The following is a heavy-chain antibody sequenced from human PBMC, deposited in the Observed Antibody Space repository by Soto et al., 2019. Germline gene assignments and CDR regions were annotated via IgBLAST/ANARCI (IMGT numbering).Heavy chain of an antibody. J-gene: IGHJ4*02. D-gene: IGHD7-27*01. V-gene: IGHV4-31*03. CDR1: GGFISSGGYY. CDR3: ARSHRDNWGSPDYFDY. Sequence: QVQLQESGPGLVKPSQTLSLTCTFSGGFISSGGYYWSWIRHHPGKGLEWIGYIYYNGDTYYNPSLKSRVSISIDTSKNQFSLRLTSVAAADTAVYYCARSHRDNWGSPDYFDYWGQGTLVTVSS. CDR2: IYYNGDT.